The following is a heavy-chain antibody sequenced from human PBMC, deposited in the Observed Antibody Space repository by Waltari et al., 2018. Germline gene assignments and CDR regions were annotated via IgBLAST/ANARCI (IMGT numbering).Heavy chain of an antibody. D-gene: IGHD2-15*01. CDR1: GGSISSSSYY. CDR3: ARVIATPTLPNWFDP. J-gene: IGHJ5*02. Sequence: QLQLQESGPGLVKPSETLSLTCTVSGGSISSSSYYWGWIRQPPGKGLEWIGSIYYSGSTYYNPSLKRRVTISVDTSKNQFSLKLSSVTAADTAVYYCARVIATPTLPNWFDPWGQGTLVTVSS. V-gene: IGHV4-39*07. CDR2: IYYSGST.